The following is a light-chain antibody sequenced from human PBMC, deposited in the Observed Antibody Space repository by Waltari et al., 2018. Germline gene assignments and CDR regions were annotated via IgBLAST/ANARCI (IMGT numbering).Light chain of an antibody. V-gene: IGLV1-47*01. J-gene: IGLJ3*02. Sequence: QSVLTQPPSASGTPGQKVTISCNGSSSNIGSNYVYWYQQLAGTAPKLLIFKNNQRPTGVPDLYSYSKSGTSASLAINGIRSEDEADYYCAAWDDSLSGLVLGGWTKMTVL. CDR3: AAWDDSLSGLV. CDR2: KNN. CDR1: SSNIGSNY.